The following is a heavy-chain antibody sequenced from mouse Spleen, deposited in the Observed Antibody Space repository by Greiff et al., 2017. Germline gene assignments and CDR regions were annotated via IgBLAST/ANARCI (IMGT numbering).Heavy chain of an antibody. CDR1: GYTFTDYE. CDR2: IDPETGGT. Sequence: QVQLQQSGAELVRPGASVTLSCKASGYTFTDYEMHWVKQTPVHGLEWIGAIDPETGGTAYNQKFKGKAILTADKSSSTAYMELRSLTSEDSAVYYCTRERDYDGYWAYWGQGTLVTVSA. V-gene: IGHV1-15*01. J-gene: IGHJ3*01. D-gene: IGHD2-3*01. CDR3: TRERDYDGYWAY.